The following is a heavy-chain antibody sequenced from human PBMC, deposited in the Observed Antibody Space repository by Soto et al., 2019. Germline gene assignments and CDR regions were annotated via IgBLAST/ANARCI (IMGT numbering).Heavy chain of an antibody. CDR3: ARTDYGGNPSHYYYGMDV. J-gene: IGHJ6*02. D-gene: IGHD4-17*01. CDR1: GGSISSYY. CDR2: IYYSGST. V-gene: IGHV4-59*01. Sequence: SETLSLTCTVSGGSISSYYWSWIRQPPGKGLEWIGYIYYSGSTNYNPSLKSRVTISVDTSKNQFSLKLSSVTAADTAVYYCARTDYGGNPSHYYYGMDVWGQGTTVT.